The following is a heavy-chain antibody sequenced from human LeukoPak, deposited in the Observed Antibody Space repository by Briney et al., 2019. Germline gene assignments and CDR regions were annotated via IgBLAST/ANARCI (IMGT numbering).Heavy chain of an antibody. CDR2: INPNSGGT. V-gene: IGHV1-2*02. D-gene: IGHD6-13*01. CDR1: GYTFTGYY. J-gene: IGHJ4*02. CDR3: ASIGIAAAGTPNDY. Sequence: ASVKLSCKPSGYTFTGYYMHWVRRAPGQGLEWMGGINPNSGGTNYAQKFQGRVTMTRDTSISTAYMELSRLRSDDTAVYYCASIGIAAAGTPNDYWGQGTLVTASS.